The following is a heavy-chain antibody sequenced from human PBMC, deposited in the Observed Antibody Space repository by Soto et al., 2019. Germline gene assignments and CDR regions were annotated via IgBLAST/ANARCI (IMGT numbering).Heavy chain of an antibody. CDR1: GGSISSYY. J-gene: IGHJ3*02. CDR2: IYYSGST. D-gene: IGHD6-19*01. V-gene: IGHV4-59*01. CDR3: ARDSSGWYKGGAFDI. Sequence: SETLSLTCTVSGGSISSYYWSWIRQPPGKGLEWIGYIYYSGSTNYNPSLKSRVTISVDTSKNQFSLKLSSVTAADTAVYYCARDSSGWYKGGAFDIWGQGTMVTVSS.